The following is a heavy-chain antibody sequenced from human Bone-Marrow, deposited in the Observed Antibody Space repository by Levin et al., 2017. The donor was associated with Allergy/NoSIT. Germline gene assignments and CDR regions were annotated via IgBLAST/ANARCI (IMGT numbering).Heavy chain of an antibody. CDR1: GGSFSGYY. D-gene: IGHD2-8*01. CDR3: ARLTRSLILYYDAFDI. CDR2: INHSGST. V-gene: IGHV4-34*01. J-gene: IGHJ3*02. Sequence: SQTLSLTCAVYGGSFSGYYWSWIRQPPGKGLEWIGEINHSGSTNYNPSLKSRVTISVDTSKNQFSLKLSSVTAAETAVYYCARLTRSLILYYDAFDIWGQGTMVTVSS.